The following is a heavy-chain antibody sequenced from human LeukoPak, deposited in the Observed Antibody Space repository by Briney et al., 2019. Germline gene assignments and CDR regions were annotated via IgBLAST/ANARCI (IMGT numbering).Heavy chain of an antibody. V-gene: IGHV3-53*01. CDR3: ARRAGGYSHPYDY. J-gene: IGHJ4*02. D-gene: IGHD4-23*01. CDR1: GFTVSSKY. CDR2: IDSGGTT. Sequence: GGSLRLSCAASGFTVSSKYMTWVRQGPGKGLEWVSLIDSGGTTYYADSVKGRFTISRDNSKNTLYLQMNSLRAEDTAVYYCARRAGGYSHPYDYWGQGILVTVSS.